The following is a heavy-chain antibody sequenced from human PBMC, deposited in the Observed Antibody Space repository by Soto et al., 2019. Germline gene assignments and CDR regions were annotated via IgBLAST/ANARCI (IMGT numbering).Heavy chain of an antibody. J-gene: IGHJ3*02. CDR2: ISSSSSTI. CDR3: ARGPVWDSAPADDFDI. CDR1: GFTFSSYS. D-gene: IGHD1-26*01. Sequence: EVQLVESGGGLVQPGGSLRLSCAASGFTFSSYSMNWVRQAPGKGLEWVSYISSSSSTIYYADSVKGRFTISRDNAKNSLYLQMNSLRDEDTDVYYCARGPVWDSAPADDFDIWGQGTMVTVAS. V-gene: IGHV3-48*02.